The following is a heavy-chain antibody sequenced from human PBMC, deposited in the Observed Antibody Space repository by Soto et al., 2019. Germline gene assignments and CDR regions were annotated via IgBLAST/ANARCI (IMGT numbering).Heavy chain of an antibody. CDR3: ASSVVESSAFDY. Sequence: DVQLVESGGKLVQPGGSLRLSCGASGFDFSVHSMNWVRQAPGKGLEWLSFISSGGKTIYYADSVRGRFTVTRDNGKRSLYLQMNNLKVEDTAVYYCASSVVESSAFDYWGQGAPLAVSS. V-gene: IGHV3-48*01. J-gene: IGHJ4*02. D-gene: IGHD2-15*01. CDR1: GFDFSVHS. CDR2: ISSGGKTI.